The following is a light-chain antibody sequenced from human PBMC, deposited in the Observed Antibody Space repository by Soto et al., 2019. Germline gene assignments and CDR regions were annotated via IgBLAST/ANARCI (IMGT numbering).Light chain of an antibody. V-gene: IGKV3-15*01. J-gene: IGKJ1*01. Sequence: EIVMTQSPATLSVSPGDRVTLACRASQNVGSNVAWFQQRPGQAPRLLIYGASTRAAGIPGRFSGGGSDTEFTLTISSLQSEDFATYYGQQWIRWTFGQGTRL. CDR2: GAS. CDR3: QQWIRWT. CDR1: QNVGSN.